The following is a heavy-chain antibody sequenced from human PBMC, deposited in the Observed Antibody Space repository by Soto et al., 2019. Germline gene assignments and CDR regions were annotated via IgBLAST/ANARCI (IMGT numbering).Heavy chain of an antibody. CDR3: ARGSTESYPGSRIFDF. J-gene: IGHJ4*02. CDR2: ITDNGGDA. Sequence: GGSPRLSCVASGLTFGSRAMSWVRQAPGEGLQWVATITDNGGDAKYADSVRARFVISIDNSKKTLYVQMISLTAEDSAMYFCARGSTESYPGSRIFDFWGRGTMVTVCS. V-gene: IGHV3-23*01. CDR1: GLTFGSRA. D-gene: IGHD3-10*01.